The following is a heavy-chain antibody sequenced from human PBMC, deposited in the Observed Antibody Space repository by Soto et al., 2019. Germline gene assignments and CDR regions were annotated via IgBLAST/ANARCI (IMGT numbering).Heavy chain of an antibody. J-gene: IGHJ5*02. Sequence: SETLSLTCTVSGGSIFSSYWTWIRQPPGKGLEWIGNVYYSGSTNYNPSLKSRITISVDTSKNQFSLTLSSVTAADTAVFYCVRVPAASSWFDPWGQGTLVTV. D-gene: IGHD2-15*01. CDR2: VYYSGST. CDR3: VRVPAASSWFDP. V-gene: IGHV4-59*01. CDR1: GGSIFSSY.